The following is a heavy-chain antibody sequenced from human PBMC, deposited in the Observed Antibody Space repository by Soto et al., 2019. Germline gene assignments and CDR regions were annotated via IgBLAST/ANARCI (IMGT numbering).Heavy chain of an antibody. Sequence: GGSLRLSCAASGVPFSNAWMSWVRQAPGKGLEWVGRIKRKSDGGTTDYAAPVKGRFIISRDDSKNTLYLQMTSLKTEDTAVYFCTRTTPYDFWRGNYTGRFDPWGQGTLVTVSS. CDR3: TRTTPYDFWRGNYTGRFDP. CDR1: GVPFSNAW. D-gene: IGHD3-3*01. V-gene: IGHV3-15*05. CDR2: IKRKSDGGTT. J-gene: IGHJ5*02.